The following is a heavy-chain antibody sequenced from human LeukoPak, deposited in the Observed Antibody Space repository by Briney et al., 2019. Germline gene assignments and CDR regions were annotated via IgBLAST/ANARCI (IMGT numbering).Heavy chain of an antibody. Sequence: SETLSLTCAVYGGPFSGYLWSWIRQPPGEGLKWIGEINHSGSTNYNPSLKSRVSISVDTSKKQFSLKMSSVTAADTAVYYCARGFHLNYDILTGYYRYGAFDIWGQGTTVTVSS. CDR1: GGPFSGYL. V-gene: IGHV4-34*01. D-gene: IGHD3-9*01. J-gene: IGHJ3*02. CDR2: INHSGST. CDR3: ARGFHLNYDILTGYYRYGAFDI.